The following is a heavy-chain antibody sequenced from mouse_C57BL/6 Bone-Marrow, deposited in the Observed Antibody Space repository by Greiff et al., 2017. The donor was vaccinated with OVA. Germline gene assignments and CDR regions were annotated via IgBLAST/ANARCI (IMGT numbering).Heavy chain of an antibody. CDR2: IYPRSGNT. CDR3: LDDFDY. CDR1: GYTFPSHG. Sequence: QVQLQQSGAELVRPGASVKLSCKASGYTFPSHGISWVKQSPGQGLEWIGEIYPRSGNTYYNEKFKGKSTLTADKSSSTAYMELRSLTPEEFAVYFCLDDFDYWGQGTTLTVSS. V-gene: IGHV1-81*01. J-gene: IGHJ2*01.